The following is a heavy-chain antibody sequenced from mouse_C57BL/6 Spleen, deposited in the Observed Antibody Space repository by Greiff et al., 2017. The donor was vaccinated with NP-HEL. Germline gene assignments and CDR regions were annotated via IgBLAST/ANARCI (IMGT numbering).Heavy chain of an antibody. D-gene: IGHD2-10*02. J-gene: IGHJ4*01. CDR1: GYTFTSYW. CDR2: IHPNSGST. CDR3: AREGGYDYYAMDY. Sequence: VQLQQPGAELVKPGASVKLSCKASGYTFTSYWMHWVKQRPGQGLEWIGMIHPNSGSTNYNEKFKSKATLTVDKSSSTAYMQLSSLTSEDSAVYYCAREGGYDYYAMDYWGQGTSVTVSS. V-gene: IGHV1-64*01.